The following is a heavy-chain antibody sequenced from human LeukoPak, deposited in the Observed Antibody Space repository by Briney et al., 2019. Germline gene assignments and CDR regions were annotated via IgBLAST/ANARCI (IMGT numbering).Heavy chain of an antibody. V-gene: IGHV3-66*01. CDR2: IYSGGST. CDR3: ATDNSYGSGSYYT. Sequence: GGSLRRSCAASGFTVSSNYMSWVRQAPGKGLEWVSIIYSGGSTYYADSVKGRFTISRDNSKNTLYLQMNSLRAEDTAVYYCATDNSYGSGSYYTWGQGTLVTVSS. D-gene: IGHD3-10*01. J-gene: IGHJ4*02. CDR1: GFTVSSNY.